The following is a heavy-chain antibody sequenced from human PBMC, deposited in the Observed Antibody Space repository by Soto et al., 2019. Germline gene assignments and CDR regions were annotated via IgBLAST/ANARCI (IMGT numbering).Heavy chain of an antibody. V-gene: IGHV4-59*01. J-gene: IGHJ4*02. CDR1: GGSISSYY. CDR3: ARGGTPSFSRYSSGSAGSFDY. Sequence: PSETLSHTYTVSGGSISSYYWSWIRQPPGKGLEWIGYIYYSGSTNYNPSLKSRVTISVDTSKNQFSLKLSSVTAADTAVYYCARGGTPSFSRYSSGSAGSFDYWGQGTLVTVSS. CDR2: IYYSGST. D-gene: IGHD6-19*01.